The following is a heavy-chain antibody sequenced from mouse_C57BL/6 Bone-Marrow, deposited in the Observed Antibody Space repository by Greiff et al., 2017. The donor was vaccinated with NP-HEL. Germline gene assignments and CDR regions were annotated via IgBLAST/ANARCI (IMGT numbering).Heavy chain of an antibody. CDR1: GFTFTDYY. D-gene: IGHD1-1*01. J-gene: IGHJ2*01. CDR3: ARWGGSSYYFDY. CDR2: LRNKANGYTT. Sequence: EVTLVESGGGLVQPGGSLSLSCAASGFTFTDYYMSWVRQPPGKALEWLGFLRNKANGYTTEYSASVKGRFTISRDNSQSILYLQMNALRAEDSATYYCARWGGSSYYFDYWGQGTTLTVSS. V-gene: IGHV7-3*01.